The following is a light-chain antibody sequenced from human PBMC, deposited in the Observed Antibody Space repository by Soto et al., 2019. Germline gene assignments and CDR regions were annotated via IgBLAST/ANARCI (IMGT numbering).Light chain of an antibody. CDR3: QQSYITPWT. Sequence: HLTHSPSSLSASVGDRLTITCRASQRVNNYLNWYQQKPGEARKLLISAASSLQIGVPSRFGGSGSGTDFTLAISGLQPEDFAIYYCQQSYITPWTFGQGTKVDI. CDR1: QRVNNY. V-gene: IGKV1-39*01. J-gene: IGKJ1*01. CDR2: AAS.